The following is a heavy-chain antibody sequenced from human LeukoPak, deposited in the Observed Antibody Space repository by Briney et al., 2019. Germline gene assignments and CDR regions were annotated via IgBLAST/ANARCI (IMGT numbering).Heavy chain of an antibody. CDR3: AKPRGYSYGYDSSGSCFDY. D-gene: IGHD5-18*01. V-gene: IGHV3-23*01. J-gene: IGHJ4*02. CDR1: GFTFSSYA. Sequence: GSLRLSCAASGFTFSSYAMSWVRQAPGKGLEWVSAISGSGGSTYYADSVKGRFTISRDNSKNTLYLQMNSLRAEDTAVYYCAKPRGYSYGYDSSGSCFDYWGQGTLVTVSS. CDR2: ISGSGGST.